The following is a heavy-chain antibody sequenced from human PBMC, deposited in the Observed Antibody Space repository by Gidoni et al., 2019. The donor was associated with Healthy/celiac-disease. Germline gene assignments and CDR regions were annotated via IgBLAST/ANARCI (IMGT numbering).Heavy chain of an antibody. Sequence: QLQLQESGPGLVKPSETLSLTCTVSGGSISSSSYYWGWIRQPPGKGLEWIGSIYYSGSTYYNPSLKSRVTISVDTSKNQFSLKLSSVTAADTAVYYCARTVTALSLTGIPEWYFDLWGRGTLVTVSS. CDR2: IYYSGST. V-gene: IGHV4-39*01. D-gene: IGHD1-20*01. J-gene: IGHJ2*01. CDR3: ARTVTALSLTGIPEWYFDL. CDR1: GGSISSSSYY.